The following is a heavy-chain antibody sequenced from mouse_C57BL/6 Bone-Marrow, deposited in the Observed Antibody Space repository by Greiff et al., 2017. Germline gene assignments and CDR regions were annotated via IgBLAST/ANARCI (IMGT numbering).Heavy chain of an antibody. CDR1: GFTFSSYA. Sequence: EVQVVESGGGLVKPGGSLKLSCAASGFTFSSYAMSWVRQTPEKRLEWVATISDGGSYTYYPDNVKGRFTISRDNAKNNLYLQMSHLKSEDTAMYYCARELGEDYWGQGTTLTVSS. D-gene: IGHD4-1*01. J-gene: IGHJ2*01. CDR2: ISDGGSYT. V-gene: IGHV5-4*01. CDR3: ARELGEDY.